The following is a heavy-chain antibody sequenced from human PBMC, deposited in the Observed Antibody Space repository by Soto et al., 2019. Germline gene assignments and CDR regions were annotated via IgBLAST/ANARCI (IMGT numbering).Heavy chain of an antibody. V-gene: IGHV5-51*01. CDR3: ARHWDCGGDCYSHYYYGMDV. CDR2: IYPGDSDT. Sequence: GESLKISCKGSGYSFTSYWIDWVRQMPGKGLEWMGIIYPGDSDTRYSPSFQGQVTISADKSISTAYLQWSSLKASDTAMYYCARHWDCGGDCYSHYYYGMDVWGQGTTVTVSS. J-gene: IGHJ6*02. D-gene: IGHD2-21*02. CDR1: GYSFTSYW.